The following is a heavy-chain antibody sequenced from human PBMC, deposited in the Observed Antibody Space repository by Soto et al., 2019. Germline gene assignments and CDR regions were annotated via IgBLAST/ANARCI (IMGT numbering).Heavy chain of an antibody. CDR3: ARGWGYDSDTYYYAY. Sequence: SVKVSCKASGGTFSNYAISWVRQAPAQGLEWMGGIIPIFGTANYAQKFQGRVTITADESTSTAYMELSSLRSEDTAVYYCARGWGYDSDTYYYAYWGQGTLVTVSS. V-gene: IGHV1-69*13. D-gene: IGHD3-22*01. J-gene: IGHJ4*02. CDR2: IIPIFGTA. CDR1: GGTFSNYA.